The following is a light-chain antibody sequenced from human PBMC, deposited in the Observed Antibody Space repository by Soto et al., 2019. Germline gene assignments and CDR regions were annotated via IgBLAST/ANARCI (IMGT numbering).Light chain of an antibody. Sequence: EIGLELTPATQRLSPRERITRCSRSLQSFSGNYLTWYQHKPGQAPRLLIYGSYHRATGIPDRFSGSGSGTDFSLTITRLEPEDFAVYYCQQYGDLLSITFAHGRLLAIK. CDR2: GSY. V-gene: IGKV3-20*01. J-gene: IGKJ5*01. CDR3: QQYGDLLSIT. CDR1: QSFSGNY.